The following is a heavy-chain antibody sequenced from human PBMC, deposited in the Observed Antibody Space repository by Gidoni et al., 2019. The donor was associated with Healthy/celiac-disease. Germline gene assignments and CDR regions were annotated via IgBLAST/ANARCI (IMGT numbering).Heavy chain of an antibody. CDR3: ARDQGIAAAGTVDY. V-gene: IGHV3-21*01. D-gene: IGHD6-13*01. CDR2: ISSSSSYI. J-gene: IGHJ4*02. CDR1: GFTFSSYS. Sequence: EVQLVESGGGLVKPGGSLRLSCAASGFTFSSYSMNWVRQAPGKGLEWVSSISSSSSYIYYADSGKGRFTISRDNAKNSLYLQMNSLRAEDTAVYYCARDQGIAAAGTVDYWGQGTLVTVSS.